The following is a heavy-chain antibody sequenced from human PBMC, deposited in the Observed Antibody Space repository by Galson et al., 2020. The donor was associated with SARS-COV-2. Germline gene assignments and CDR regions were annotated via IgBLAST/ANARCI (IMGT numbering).Heavy chain of an antibody. V-gene: IGHV4-34*01. J-gene: IGHJ5*02. Sequence: SDTLSLTCAVYGGSFRGYYWSWIRQPPGKGLEWIGEINHSGSPNSNPSLKSRATIPVDTSKNQFSLKLSSVTAADTAVYYCARGGYSSSWYGRHNWFDPWGQGTLVTVSS. D-gene: IGHD6-13*01. CDR2: INHSGSP. CDR1: GGSFRGYY. CDR3: ARGGYSSSWYGRHNWFDP.